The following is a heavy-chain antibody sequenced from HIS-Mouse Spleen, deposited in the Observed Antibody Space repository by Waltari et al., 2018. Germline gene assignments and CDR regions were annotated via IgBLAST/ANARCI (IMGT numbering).Heavy chain of an antibody. J-gene: IGHJ4*02. CDR3: ASNLGSDSYGRGDY. V-gene: IGHV3-21*01. CDR2: ISSSSSYI. D-gene: IGHD5-18*01. Sequence: EVQLVESGGGLVKPGGSLRLSGAASGFPSGRYSLNWVRQAPGKGLEWVSSISSSSSYIYYADSVKGRFTISRDNAKNSLYLQMNSLRAEDTAVYYCASNLGSDSYGRGDYWGQGTLVTVSS. CDR1: GFPSGRYS.